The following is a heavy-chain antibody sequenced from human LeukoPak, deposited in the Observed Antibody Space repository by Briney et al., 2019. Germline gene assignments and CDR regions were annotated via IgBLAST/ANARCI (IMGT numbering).Heavy chain of an antibody. CDR3: TTDQRDSRMDV. CDR2: LMTNGGI. Sequence: SETLSLTCSVSGAYLNNYHWSWIRQPAGKGLEWIGRLMTNGGINYNPSLKSRVTMSLDTPRNQFSLKLSSVTAADTAIYYCTTDQRDSRMDVWGKGTTVTVSS. J-gene: IGHJ6*04. D-gene: IGHD2-21*02. V-gene: IGHV4-4*07. CDR1: GAYLNNYH.